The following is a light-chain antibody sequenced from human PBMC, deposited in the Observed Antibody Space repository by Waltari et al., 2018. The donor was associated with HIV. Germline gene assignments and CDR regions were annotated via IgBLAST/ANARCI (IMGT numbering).Light chain of an antibody. CDR1: SSDVGSYKH. V-gene: IGLV2-23*02. CDR3: SSYAGSSTFVI. Sequence: QSALTQPASVSGSPGQSITISCPGSSSDVGSYKHVSWYQQPPGKAPRLIIYEVSKRPSGVSNRYSASKSGKTASLTVAGLRAEDEADYYCSSYAGSSTFVIFGGGTKLTVL. J-gene: IGLJ2*01. CDR2: EVS.